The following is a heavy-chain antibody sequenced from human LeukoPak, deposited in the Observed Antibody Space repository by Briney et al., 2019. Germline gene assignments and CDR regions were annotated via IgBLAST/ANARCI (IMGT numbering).Heavy chain of an antibody. CDR1: GFSFTFYY. V-gene: IGHV1-2*02. Sequence: GASVKVSCKTSGFSFTFYYMHWMRQAPGQGLEWMGWINANTGDTRYAPKFQGRVTMTRDVSITTAYMELSGLRSDDTAIYYCARDLIEGATNFCGQGTLVTVSS. CDR3: ARDLIEGATNF. CDR2: INANTGDT. D-gene: IGHD1-26*01. J-gene: IGHJ4*02.